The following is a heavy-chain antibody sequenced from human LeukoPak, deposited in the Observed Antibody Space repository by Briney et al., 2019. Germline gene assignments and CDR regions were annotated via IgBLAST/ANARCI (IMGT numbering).Heavy chain of an antibody. Sequence: GGSLRLSCAASGFTFISYAMSWVRQAPGKGLEWVSVISGSGGSTHYADSAKGRFTISRDNSKNTLYLQMSSLRAEHTAVYYCAKESPVFDYWGQGTLVTVSS. V-gene: IGHV3-23*01. J-gene: IGHJ4*02. CDR2: ISGSGGST. CDR3: AKESPVFDY. CDR1: GFTFISYA.